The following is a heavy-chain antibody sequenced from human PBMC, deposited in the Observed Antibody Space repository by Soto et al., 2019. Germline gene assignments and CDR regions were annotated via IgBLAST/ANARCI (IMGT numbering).Heavy chain of an antibody. CDR2: ISSSSSYI. CDR3: ARAIQPDDSGYDLDYYYYYMDV. Sequence: GGSLRLSCAASGFSFSSYSMNWVRQAPRKGLEWVSSISSSSSYIYYADSVKGRFTISRDNAKNSLYLQMNSLRAEDTAVYYCARAIQPDDSGYDLDYYYYYMDVWGKGTTVTVSS. D-gene: IGHD5-12*01. J-gene: IGHJ6*03. V-gene: IGHV3-21*01. CDR1: GFSFSSYS.